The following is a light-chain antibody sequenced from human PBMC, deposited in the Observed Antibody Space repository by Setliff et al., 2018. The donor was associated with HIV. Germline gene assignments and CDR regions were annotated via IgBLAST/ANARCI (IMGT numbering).Light chain of an antibody. CDR2: GAS. CDR3: QQHYSTPRT. CDR1: QSVNNNF. J-gene: IGKJ4*02. V-gene: IGKV3-20*01. Sequence: EIVLTQSPGTLSVSPGERATLSCRASQSVNNNFLAWYQQNPGQAPRLLIYGASKRATGIPDKFSGSGSGTDFTLTISSLQAEDVAVYYCQQHYSTPRTFGRGTKVDIK.